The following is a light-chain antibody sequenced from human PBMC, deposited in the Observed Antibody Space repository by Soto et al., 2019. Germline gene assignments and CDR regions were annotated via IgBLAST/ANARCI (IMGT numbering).Light chain of an antibody. CDR2: RDS. Sequence: QAVVTQPPSASGTPGQRVTISCSGSSSNIGSNTVDWYRQLPGTAPKLLIFRDSQRPSGVPDRLSGSKSGTSASLAISGLQSEDEADYYCAAWDDSLNGPVFGGGTKLTVL. V-gene: IGLV1-44*01. J-gene: IGLJ3*02. CDR1: SSNIGSNT. CDR3: AAWDDSLNGPV.